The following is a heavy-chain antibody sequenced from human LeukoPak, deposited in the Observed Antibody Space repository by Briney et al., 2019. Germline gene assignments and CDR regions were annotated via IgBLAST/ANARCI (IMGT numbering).Heavy chain of an antibody. J-gene: IGHJ5*02. D-gene: IGHD3-10*01. CDR2: IYTSGST. V-gene: IGHV4-61*02. CDR1: GGSISSSTYF. CDR3: ARAGDYYGSGSPTGFDP. Sequence: SETLSLTCTVSGGSISSSTYFWGWIRQPAGKGLEWIGRIYTSGSTNYNPSLKSRVTMSVDTSKNQFSLKLSSVTAADTAVYYCARAGDYYGSGSPTGFDPWGQGTLVTVSS.